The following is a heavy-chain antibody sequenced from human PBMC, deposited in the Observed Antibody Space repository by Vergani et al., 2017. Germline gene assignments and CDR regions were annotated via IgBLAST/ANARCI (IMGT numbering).Heavy chain of an antibody. CDR2: IRYDGSSE. V-gene: IGHV3-30*02. CDR1: GFTFSNYG. CDR3: ANSVIAGNVGVAYFGMDV. D-gene: IGHD2/OR15-2a*01. J-gene: IGHJ6*02. Sequence: LVESGGGLVQPGGSLRLSCGASGFTFSNYGMHWVRQAPGKGLEWVTFIRYDGSSEYYGDSVKGRFTISRDKSQNTVNLQMNSLRTEDTAVYFCANSVIAGNVGVAYFGMDVWGRGTTVTVSS.